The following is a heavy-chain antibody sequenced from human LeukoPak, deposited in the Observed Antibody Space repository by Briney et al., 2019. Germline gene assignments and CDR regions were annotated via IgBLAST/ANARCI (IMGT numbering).Heavy chain of an antibody. CDR3: VREPYCSGGSCYTPGFDC. CDR2: IKNDGSST. Sequence: GGSPRLSCAASGVTFSKYWMHWVRQAPGKGLMWVSRIKNDGSSTTYADSVKGRFTISRDSAKNTLYLQMNSLRAEDTAVYYCVREPYCSGGSCYTPGFDCWGQGTLVTVSS. D-gene: IGHD2-15*01. V-gene: IGHV3-74*01. CDR1: GVTFSKYW. J-gene: IGHJ4*02.